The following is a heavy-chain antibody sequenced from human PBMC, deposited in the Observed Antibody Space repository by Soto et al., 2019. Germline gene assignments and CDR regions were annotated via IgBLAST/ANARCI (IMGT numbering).Heavy chain of an antibody. D-gene: IGHD6-19*01. CDR3: ARGIWQWHPGSHY. J-gene: IGHJ4*02. V-gene: IGHV3-7*05. CDR1: GFTFSSYW. Sequence: EVQLVESGGGLVQPGGCLRLSCAASGFTFSSYWMTWVRQAPGKGLEWVAIIKSDGSEIYYVDSVKGRFTISRDNAKNSLYLQMNRLAVEDTAVYYCARGIWQWHPGSHYWGQGTLVTVSS. CDR2: IKSDGSEI.